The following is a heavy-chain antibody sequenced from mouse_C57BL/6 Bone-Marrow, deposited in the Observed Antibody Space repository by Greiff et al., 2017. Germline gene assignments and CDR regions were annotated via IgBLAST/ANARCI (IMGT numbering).Heavy chain of an antibody. Sequence: VQVVESGPELVKPGASVKLSCKASGYTFTSYDINWVKQRPGQGLEWIGWIYPRDGSTKYNEKFKGKATLTVDTSSSTAYMELHSLTSEDSAVYFCARRKLTGTTSYFDYWGQGTTLTVSS. CDR2: IYPRDGST. D-gene: IGHD4-1*01. CDR3: ARRKLTGTTSYFDY. CDR1: GYTFTSYD. J-gene: IGHJ2*01. V-gene: IGHV1-85*01.